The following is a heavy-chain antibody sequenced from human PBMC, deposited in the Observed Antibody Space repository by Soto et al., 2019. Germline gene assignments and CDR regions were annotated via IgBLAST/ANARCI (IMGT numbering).Heavy chain of an antibody. CDR3: AGSDYYGSGSSDLGS. D-gene: IGHD3-10*01. Sequence: QVQLQESGPGLVKPSQTLSLTCTVSGGSISSGDYYWSWIRQPPGKGLEWIGYIYYSGSTYYNPSLKSRVTMSVDTSKNQFPLKLSSVTAADTAVYYCAGSDYYGSGSSDLGSWGQGTLVTVSS. CDR1: GGSISSGDYY. V-gene: IGHV4-30-4*01. J-gene: IGHJ4*02. CDR2: IYYSGST.